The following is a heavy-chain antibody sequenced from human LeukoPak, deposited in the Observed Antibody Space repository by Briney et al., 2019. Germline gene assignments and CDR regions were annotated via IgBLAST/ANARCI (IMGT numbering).Heavy chain of an antibody. CDR2: ISSRGSYI. CDR3: ARRLPPGWEILMPFDI. Sequence: PGGSLRLSCAASGFTFSSYSMSWVRQAPGKGLDWVSSISSRGSYIYYADSMKGRFTISRDNAKNSLYLQMNSLRAEDTAVYYCARRLPPGWEILMPFDIWGQGTMVTVSS. D-gene: IGHD1-26*01. CDR1: GFTFSSYS. V-gene: IGHV3-21*01. J-gene: IGHJ3*02.